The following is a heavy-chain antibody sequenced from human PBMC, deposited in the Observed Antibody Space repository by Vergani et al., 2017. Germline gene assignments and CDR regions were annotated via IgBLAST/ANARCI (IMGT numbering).Heavy chain of an antibody. CDR1: GFTFSSYA. V-gene: IGHV3-23*03. CDR2: IYSGGST. J-gene: IGHJ4*02. Sequence: EVQLLESGGGLVQPGGSLRLSCAASGFTFSSYAMSWVRQAPGKGLEWVSVIYSGGSTYYADSVKGRFTISRDNSKNTLYLQMNSLRAEDTAVYYCARSTMVRGVIDYWGQGTLVTVSS. CDR3: ARSTMVRGVIDY. D-gene: IGHD3-10*01.